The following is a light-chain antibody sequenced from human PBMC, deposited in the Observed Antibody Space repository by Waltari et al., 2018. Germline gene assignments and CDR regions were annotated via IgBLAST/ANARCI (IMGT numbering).Light chain of an antibody. V-gene: IGKV1-39*01. CDR2: AAS. Sequence: DIQMTQSPSSLSASVGYRVNITCRASQSIRSYLNWYQQKPGKAPKLLIYAASSLQSGVPSRFSGSGSGTDFTLTISSLQPEDFATYYCQQSYSTPYTFGQGTKLEIK. CDR1: QSIRSY. CDR3: QQSYSTPYT. J-gene: IGKJ2*01.